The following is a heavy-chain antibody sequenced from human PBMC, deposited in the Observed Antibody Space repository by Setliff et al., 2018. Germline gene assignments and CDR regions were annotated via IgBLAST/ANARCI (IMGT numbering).Heavy chain of an antibody. V-gene: IGHV3-33*01. D-gene: IGHD6-19*01. Sequence: LSLSCAASGFTFNTHAMHWVRQAPGKGLEWVAMIWADPNSNTKYYADSVKGRFSVSRDNSRNTVFLQMTGLRAEDTALYYCTRDPPGSGWSFDYWGQGALVTVSS. CDR1: GFTFNTHA. CDR3: TRDPPGSGWSFDY. CDR2: IWADPNSNTK. J-gene: IGHJ4*02.